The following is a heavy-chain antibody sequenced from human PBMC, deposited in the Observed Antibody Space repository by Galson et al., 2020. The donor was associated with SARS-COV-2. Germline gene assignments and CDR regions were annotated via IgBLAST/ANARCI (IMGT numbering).Heavy chain of an antibody. CDR2: INHSGST. CDR1: GGSFSGYY. CDR3: ARGPGTTRVLTGYDTLVDY. D-gene: IGHD3-9*01. J-gene: IGHJ4*02. Sequence: SETLSLTCAVYGGSFSGYYWNWIRQPPGKGMEWIGEINHSGSTNYNPSLKSRVTISVDTSKNQFSLKLSSVTAADTAVDYCARGPGTTRVLTGYDTLVDYWGQGTLVTVSS. V-gene: IGHV4-34*01.